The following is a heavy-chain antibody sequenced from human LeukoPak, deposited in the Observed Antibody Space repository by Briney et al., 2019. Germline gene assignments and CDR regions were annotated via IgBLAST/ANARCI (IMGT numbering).Heavy chain of an antibody. CDR2: FDSSGNT. Sequence: SETLSLTCTVSGGASSGYYWSWIRQPAGKRLEWIGRFDSSGNTRYNPSLESRVTMSLDTSKNQLSLRLNSVTAADTAVYYCARGLVSEHRGQDLENFFDHWGQGILVTVSS. CDR3: ARGLVSEHRGQDLENFFDH. J-gene: IGHJ4*02. V-gene: IGHV4-4*07. CDR1: GGASSGYY. D-gene: IGHD3-3*01.